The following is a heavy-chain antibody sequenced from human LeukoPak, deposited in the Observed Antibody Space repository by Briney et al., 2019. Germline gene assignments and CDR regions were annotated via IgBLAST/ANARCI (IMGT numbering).Heavy chain of an antibody. CDR3: ARDGNPWNLDV. J-gene: IGHJ2*01. V-gene: IGHV4-59*01. CDR1: GGSISPYY. CDR2: IYYSGRT. Sequence: PSETLSLTCTVSGGSISPYYWTWIRQSPGKALEWIGYIYYSGRTSCDPSLKSRVTMSVDTSKNQFSLQLSSVTAADTAVYYCARDGNPWNLDVWGRGTLVTVSS. D-gene: IGHD1-14*01.